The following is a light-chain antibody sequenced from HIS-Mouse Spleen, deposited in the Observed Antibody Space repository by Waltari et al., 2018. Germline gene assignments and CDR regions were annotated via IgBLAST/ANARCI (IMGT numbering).Light chain of an antibody. Sequence: SSELTQDPAVSVALGQTVRITCQGDSLRSYYASWYQQKPGQAPVSVSYGKNNRHSGIQDRFSGSSSGNTASLTITGAQAEDEADYYCNSRDSSGNHVVFGGGTKLTVL. CDR1: SLRSYY. CDR2: GKN. V-gene: IGLV3-19*01. J-gene: IGLJ2*01. CDR3: NSRDSSGNHVV.